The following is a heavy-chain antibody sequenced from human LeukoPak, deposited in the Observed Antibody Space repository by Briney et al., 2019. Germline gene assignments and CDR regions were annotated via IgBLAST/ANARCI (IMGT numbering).Heavy chain of an antibody. V-gene: IGHV3-23*01. Sequence: GGSLRLSCAASGFIFSNYAMVWVRQAPGKGLEWVSALSGGGAATYYADSVKGRFTISRDNSKKTLYLQMNSLRDEDTAVYYCAKEQRLYSSSPFDYWGQGTLVTVSS. CDR3: AKEQRLYSSSPFDY. CDR1: GFIFSNYA. J-gene: IGHJ4*02. D-gene: IGHD6-13*01. CDR2: LSGGGAAT.